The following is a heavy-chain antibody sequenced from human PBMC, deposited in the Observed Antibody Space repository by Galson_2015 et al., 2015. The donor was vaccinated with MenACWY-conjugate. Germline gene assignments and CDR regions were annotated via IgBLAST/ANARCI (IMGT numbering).Heavy chain of an antibody. Sequence: SLRLSCAASGFTFRTYEMNWVRQAPGKGLEWVSYISSGGNTIYYGDSVKGRFTISRDNAKNSLYLQMYSLRAEDTAIYYCARSLSIVVAGYWGQGTLVTVSS. CDR1: GFTFRTYE. D-gene: IGHD6-19*01. V-gene: IGHV3-48*03. J-gene: IGHJ4*02. CDR2: ISSGGNTI. CDR3: ARSLSIVVAGY.